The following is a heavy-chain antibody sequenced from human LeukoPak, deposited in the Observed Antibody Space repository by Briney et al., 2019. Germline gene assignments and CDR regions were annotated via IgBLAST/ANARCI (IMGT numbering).Heavy chain of an antibody. J-gene: IGHJ4*02. Sequence: PSETLSLTCTVSGGXISNYWCSWIRQPPGKGLEWLGYVFDSGGTNYNPSLKGRVTISVDTSKKQFSLKLSSVTAADTAVYYCARGYSSSWNYFDYWGQGTLVTVSS. CDR3: ARGYSSSWNYFDY. D-gene: IGHD6-13*01. V-gene: IGHV4-59*01. CDR1: GGXISNYW. CDR2: VFDSGGT.